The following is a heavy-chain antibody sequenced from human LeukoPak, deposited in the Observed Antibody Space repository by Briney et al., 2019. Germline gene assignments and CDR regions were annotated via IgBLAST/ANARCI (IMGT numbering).Heavy chain of an antibody. Sequence: GGSLRLSCAASGFTFSSYGMHWVRQAPGKGLEWVAVRSYDGSNKYYADSVKGRFTISRDNSKNTLYLQMNSLRAEDTAVYYCAKDLRYYDSSGYYDYWGQGTLVTVSS. V-gene: IGHV3-30*18. J-gene: IGHJ4*02. CDR3: AKDLRYYDSSGYYDY. D-gene: IGHD3-22*01. CDR1: GFTFSSYG. CDR2: RSYDGSNK.